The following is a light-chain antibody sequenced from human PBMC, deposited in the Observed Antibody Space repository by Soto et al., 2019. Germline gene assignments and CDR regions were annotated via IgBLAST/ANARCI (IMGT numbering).Light chain of an antibody. V-gene: IGKV1-39*01. CDR1: QSISSY. J-gene: IGKJ5*01. CDR3: HQSYSTRIT. CDR2: SAS. Sequence: DIQMTQSPSSLSASVGDRVTITCRASQSISSYLNWYQQKPGKAPKLLIYSASSLQSGVTSRFSGSGSGTDFTLTISSLQPEDCATYYCHQSYSTRITFGQGTRLEIK.